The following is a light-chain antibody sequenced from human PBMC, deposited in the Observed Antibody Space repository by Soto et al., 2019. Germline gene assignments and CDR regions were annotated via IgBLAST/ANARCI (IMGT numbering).Light chain of an antibody. J-gene: IGLJ2*01. CDR3: SSYTSSSTLV. CDR1: SSDVGGYNY. CDR2: DVS. V-gene: IGLV2-14*01. Sequence: QSVLTQPASVSGSPGQSITISCTGTSSDVGGYNYVSWYQQHPGKAPKLMIYDVSNRPSGVSNRFSGSKSGNTASLTNSGLQAEDEAEYYCSSYTSSSTLVFGGGTKLTVL.